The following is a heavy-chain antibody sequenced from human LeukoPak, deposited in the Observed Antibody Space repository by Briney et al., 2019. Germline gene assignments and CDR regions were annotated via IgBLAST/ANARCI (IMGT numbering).Heavy chain of an antibody. CDR1: GGSISSYY. D-gene: IGHD3-16*02. J-gene: IGHJ3*02. V-gene: IGHV4-59*01. CDR3: ARDLTFGGVIAPHDAFDI. CDR2: IYYSGST. Sequence: SETLSLTCTVSGGSISSYYWSWIRQPPGKGLEWIGYIYYSGSTNYNPSLKSRVTISVDTSKNQFSLKLSSVTAADTAVYYCARDLTFGGVIAPHDAFDIWGQGTMVTVSS.